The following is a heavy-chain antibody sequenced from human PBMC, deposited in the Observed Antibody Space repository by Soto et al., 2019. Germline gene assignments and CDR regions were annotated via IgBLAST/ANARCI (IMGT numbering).Heavy chain of an antibody. CDR3: ARSGYDSVMVYDY. CDR2: ISSDGSST. Sequence: GGSLRLSCAASGFTFSSYWMHWVRQAPGKGLVWVSRISSDGSSTGYADPVKGRFTISISRDNAKNTLFLQMNSLRAEDTALYHCARSGYDSVMVYDYWGQGTLVTVSS. D-gene: IGHD5-12*01. CDR1: GFTFSSYW. J-gene: IGHJ4*02. V-gene: IGHV3-74*01.